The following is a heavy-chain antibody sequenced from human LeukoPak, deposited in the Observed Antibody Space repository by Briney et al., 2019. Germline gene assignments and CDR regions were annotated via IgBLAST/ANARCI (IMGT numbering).Heavy chain of an antibody. D-gene: IGHD2-15*01. Sequence: GGSLRLSCTASGLIFSNFEMRWVSQAPGELLQWLAYIHSGATSESYAGSGKGRFTISRDNAKNSLYLQMNSLRVQDTAIYYCARVICTGGSCFQNDYWRRGTLVTVSS. CDR1: GLIFSNFE. J-gene: IGHJ4*02. V-gene: IGHV3-48*03. CDR3: ARVICTGGSCFQNDY. CDR2: IHSGATSE.